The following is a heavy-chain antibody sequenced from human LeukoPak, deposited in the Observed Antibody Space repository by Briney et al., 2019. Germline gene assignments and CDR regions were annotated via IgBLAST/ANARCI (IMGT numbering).Heavy chain of an antibody. Sequence: SETLSLTCAVYGGSFSGYYWSWIRQPPGKGLEWIGYIYYSGSTNYNPSLKSRVTISVDTSKNQFSLKLSSVTAADTAVYYCARVGGTYTLYYFDYWGRGTLVTVSS. CDR2: IYYSGST. J-gene: IGHJ4*02. CDR1: GGSFSGYY. V-gene: IGHV4-59*01. CDR3: ARVGGTYTLYYFDY. D-gene: IGHD2-15*01.